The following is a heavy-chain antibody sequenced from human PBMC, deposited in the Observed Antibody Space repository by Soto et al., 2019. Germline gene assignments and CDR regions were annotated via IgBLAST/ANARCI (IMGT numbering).Heavy chain of an antibody. CDR2: IGTTSSYI. CDR3: ARVMCGDCSTYYYYSMDV. CDR1: GFTFGTYT. J-gene: IGHJ6*02. V-gene: IGHV3-21*01. Sequence: EVQLVESGGGLVKPGGSLRLSCAASGFTFGTYTMNWVRQAPGKGLEWVSSIGTTSSYIYYADSVRGRFTISRDNARESLYLQMSSLRAEDTAVYYCARVMCGDCSTYYYYSMDVWGQGTTVTVSS. D-gene: IGHD2-21*02.